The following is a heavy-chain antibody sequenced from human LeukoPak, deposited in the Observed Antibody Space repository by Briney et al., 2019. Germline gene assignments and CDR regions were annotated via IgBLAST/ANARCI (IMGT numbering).Heavy chain of an antibody. CDR1: GGSISSYY. Sequence: SETLSLTCTVSGGSISSYYWSWIRQPPGKGLEWIGYIYYSGSTNYNPSLKSRVTRSVDTSKNQFSLKLSSVTAADTAVYYCARLYYDILTGYGLLDYWGQGTLVTVSS. V-gene: IGHV4-59*08. D-gene: IGHD3-9*01. J-gene: IGHJ4*02. CDR2: IYYSGST. CDR3: ARLYYDILTGYGLLDY.